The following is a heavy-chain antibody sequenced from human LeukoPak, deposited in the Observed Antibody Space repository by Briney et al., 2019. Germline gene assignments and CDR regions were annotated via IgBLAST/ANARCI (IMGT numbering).Heavy chain of an antibody. J-gene: IGHJ4*02. CDR1: GFTFSRYS. CDR3: AKEAVVPAARFDY. D-gene: IGHD2-2*01. V-gene: IGHV3-74*01. CDR2: VNSDGSGT. Sequence: PGGSLRLSCAASGFTFSRYSMHWVRQAPGKGLVWVSHVNSDGSGTDYADSVKGRFTISRDNAKNTLYLQMNSLRAEDTAVYYCAKEAVVPAARFDYWGQGTLVTVSS.